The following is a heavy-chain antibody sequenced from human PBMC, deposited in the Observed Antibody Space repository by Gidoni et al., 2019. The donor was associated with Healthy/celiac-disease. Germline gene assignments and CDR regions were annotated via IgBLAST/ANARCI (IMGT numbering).Heavy chain of an antibody. Sequence: QLQLQESGPGLVKPSETLSLTCTVSGGSISSSSYYWGWIRQPPGKGLEWIGSIYYSGSTFDNPSLKSRVTISVDTSKNQFSLKLSSVTAADTAVYYCARQIKGLRFLERGGDWFDPWGQGTLVTVSS. D-gene: IGHD3-3*01. V-gene: IGHV4-39*07. CDR3: ARQIKGLRFLERGGDWFDP. J-gene: IGHJ5*02. CDR2: IYYSGST. CDR1: GGSISSSSYY.